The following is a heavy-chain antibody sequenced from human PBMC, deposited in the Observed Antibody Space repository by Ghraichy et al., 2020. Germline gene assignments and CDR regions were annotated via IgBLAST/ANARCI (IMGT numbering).Heavy chain of an antibody. V-gene: IGHV3-23*01. CDR2: ISGSGGST. D-gene: IGHD3-10*01. CDR3: AKDSLSRDSDDY. J-gene: IGHJ4*02. CDR1: GFTFSSYA. Sequence: GGSLRLSCAASGFTFSSYAMSWVRQAPGKGLEWVSAISGSGGSTYYADSVKGRFTSSRDNSKNTLYLQMNSLRAEETAVYYCAKDSLSRDSDDYWGQGTLVTVSS.